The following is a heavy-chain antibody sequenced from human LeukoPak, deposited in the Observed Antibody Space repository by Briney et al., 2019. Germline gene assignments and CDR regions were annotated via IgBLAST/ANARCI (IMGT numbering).Heavy chain of an antibody. V-gene: IGHV1-18*01. Sequence: GASVKVSCKASGYTFTSYGISWVRQAPGQGLEWMRWISAYNGNTNYAQKLQGRVTMTTDTSTSTAYMELRSLRSDDTAVYYCARLSATRFSYYYYYMDVWGKGTTVTVSS. CDR1: GYTFTSYG. CDR2: ISAYNGNT. J-gene: IGHJ6*03. CDR3: ARLSATRFSYYYYYMDV. D-gene: IGHD1-26*01.